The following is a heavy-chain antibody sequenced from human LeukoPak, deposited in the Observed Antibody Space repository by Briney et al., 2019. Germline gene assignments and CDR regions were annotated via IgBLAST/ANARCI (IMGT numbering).Heavy chain of an antibody. J-gene: IGHJ4*02. Sequence: GASVKVSCKASGYTFTSHGISWVRQAPGQGLEWMGGIIPIFGTANYAQKFQGRVTMTRDMSTSTVYMELSSLRSEDTAVYYCARERVSSSCLDYWGQGTLVTVSS. CDR3: ARERVSSSCLDY. CDR1: GYTFTSHG. D-gene: IGHD6-13*01. CDR2: IIPIFGTA. V-gene: IGHV1-69*05.